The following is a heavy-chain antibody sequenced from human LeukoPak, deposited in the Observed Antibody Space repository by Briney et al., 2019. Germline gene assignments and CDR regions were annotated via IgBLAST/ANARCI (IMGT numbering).Heavy chain of an antibody. Sequence: PSETLSLSCTVSGDSVSDYYWSWIRQPPGRGLEWIAYISDSGTISYNPSLKSRLTISVATSKNQFSLKLSSVTAADTAVYYCARVVVVRRVVILAFDIWGQGTMVTVSS. CDR2: ISDSGTI. J-gene: IGHJ3*02. CDR1: GDSVSDYY. D-gene: IGHD3-10*01. CDR3: ARVVVVRRVVILAFDI. V-gene: IGHV4-59*02.